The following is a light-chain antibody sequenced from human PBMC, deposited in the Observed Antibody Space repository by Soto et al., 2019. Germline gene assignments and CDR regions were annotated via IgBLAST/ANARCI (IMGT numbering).Light chain of an antibody. J-gene: IGLJ1*01. V-gene: IGLV2-14*01. Sequence: QSVLAPPASLSGSPGKSITISSTGTNSDHAIYNYVSWCQQQPGKAPKLMIYQVTNRPSGVSNRFSGSRSGNTASLTISGLQAEDEADYYCSSYTDSSNYVFGTGTKVTVL. CDR3: SSYTDSSNYV. CDR1: NSDHAIYNY. CDR2: QVT.